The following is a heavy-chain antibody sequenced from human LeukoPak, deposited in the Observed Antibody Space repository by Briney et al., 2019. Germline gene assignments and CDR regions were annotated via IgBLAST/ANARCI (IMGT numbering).Heavy chain of an antibody. V-gene: IGHV3-23*01. J-gene: IGHJ4*02. CDR2: IRGSGGST. Sequence: GGSLRLSCAASGFTFSSYAMSWVRQAPGKGLEWVSAIRGSGGSTYYADSVKGRFTISRDNSKNTLYLQMNSLRAEDTAVYYCAKSSITMIVVVTPQDYWGQGTLVTVSS. CDR1: GFTFSSYA. D-gene: IGHD3-22*01. CDR3: AKSSITMIVVVTPQDY.